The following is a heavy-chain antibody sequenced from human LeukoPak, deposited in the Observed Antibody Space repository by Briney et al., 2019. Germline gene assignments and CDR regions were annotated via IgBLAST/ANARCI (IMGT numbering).Heavy chain of an antibody. D-gene: IGHD5-24*01. V-gene: IGHV3-30-3*01. J-gene: IGHJ4*02. Sequence: PGGSLRLSCAASGFSFTSYAMHWVRQAPGKGLEWVAVISYDRSNIYYADSVKGRFTISRDNSKNTLYLQMNSLRAEDTAVYYCARDSEGLQLDYWGQGTLVTVSS. CDR3: ARDSEGLQLDY. CDR2: ISYDRSNI. CDR1: GFSFTSYA.